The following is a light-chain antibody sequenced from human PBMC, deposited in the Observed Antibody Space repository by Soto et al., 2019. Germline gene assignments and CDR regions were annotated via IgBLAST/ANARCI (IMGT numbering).Light chain of an antibody. J-gene: IGKJ1*01. V-gene: IGKV3-20*01. CDR3: QQYGSSGT. Sequence: EIVLTQSPGTLSLSLGERATLSCRASQSVSSSYLAWYQQKPGQAPRLLIYGASNRATGIPDRFSGSGSGTDFTLTISRLEPEDFAVYYCQQYGSSGTFGQGTKVDI. CDR1: QSVSSSY. CDR2: GAS.